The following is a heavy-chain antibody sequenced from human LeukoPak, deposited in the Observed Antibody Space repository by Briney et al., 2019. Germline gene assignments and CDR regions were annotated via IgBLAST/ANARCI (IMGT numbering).Heavy chain of an antibody. CDR1: GFTFSSYG. D-gene: IGHD1-1*01. Sequence: GGSLRLSCAASGFTFSSYGIHWVRQAPGKGLEWVAFIRYDGSNKYYADSVRGRFTISRDNSKNTVFLQMSSLRADDTAVYFCAKYAYNWNAPDGFDMWGQGTMVIVSS. CDR3: AKYAYNWNAPDGFDM. V-gene: IGHV3-30*02. CDR2: IRYDGSNK. J-gene: IGHJ3*02.